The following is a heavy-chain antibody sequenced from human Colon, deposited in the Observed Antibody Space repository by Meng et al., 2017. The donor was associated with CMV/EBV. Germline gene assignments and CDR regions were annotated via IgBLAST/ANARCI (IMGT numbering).Heavy chain of an antibody. CDR2: IYSGGST. D-gene: IGHD3-10*01. Sequence: SCAASRFTVSSNYMSWVRQAQGKGLEWVSVIYSGGSTYYTDSVKDRFTISRDNSKNTLYLQMSSLRAEDTAVYYCARDNSYLYGMDVWGQGTTVTVSS. CDR1: RFTVSSNY. J-gene: IGHJ6*02. V-gene: IGHV3-53*05. CDR3: ARDNSYLYGMDV.